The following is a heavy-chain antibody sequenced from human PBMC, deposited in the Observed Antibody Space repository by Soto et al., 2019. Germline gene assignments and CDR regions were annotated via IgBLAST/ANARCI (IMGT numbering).Heavy chain of an antibody. CDR2: ISWNSGSI. J-gene: IGHJ4*02. D-gene: IGHD6-19*01. CDR3: AKAHTTSGWYVTTDY. Sequence: PVGSLRLACVASGFTFGDYAMQWVRQAPGKGLEGVSAISWNSGSIDYADSVKGRFTISRDNGKNSLYLQMNSLRAEDTALYYCAKAHTTSGWYVTTDYWGQGTRVTVSS. CDR1: GFTFGDYA. V-gene: IGHV3-9*01.